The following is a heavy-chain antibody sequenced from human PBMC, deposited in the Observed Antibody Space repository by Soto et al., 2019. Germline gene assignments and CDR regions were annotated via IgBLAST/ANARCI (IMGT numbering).Heavy chain of an antibody. V-gene: IGHV1-3*01. J-gene: IGHJ4*02. Sequence: ASVKVSCKASGYTFTSYAMHWVRQAPGQRLEWMGWINAGNGNTKYSQKFQGRVTITRDTSASTAYMELSSLRSEDTAVYYCARENYDFWSGYLSVLDYRGQGSSVIVSS. CDR3: ARENYDFWSGYLSVLDY. D-gene: IGHD3-3*01. CDR1: GYTFTSYA. CDR2: INAGNGNT.